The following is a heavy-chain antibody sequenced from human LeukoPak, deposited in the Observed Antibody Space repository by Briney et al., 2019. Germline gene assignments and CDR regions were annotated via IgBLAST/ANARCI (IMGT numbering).Heavy chain of an antibody. Sequence: AASVKVSCKASGYTFTDYYIHWVRQAPGQGLEWIGRINPDSGGTNSAQKFQGRVTMTRDTSISTAYIELSSLRSDDTAVYYCARAKEQTIAARYFDYRGQGTLVTVSS. CDR1: GYTFTDYY. CDR2: INPDSGGT. J-gene: IGHJ4*02. CDR3: ARAKEQTIAARYFDY. D-gene: IGHD6-6*01. V-gene: IGHV1-2*06.